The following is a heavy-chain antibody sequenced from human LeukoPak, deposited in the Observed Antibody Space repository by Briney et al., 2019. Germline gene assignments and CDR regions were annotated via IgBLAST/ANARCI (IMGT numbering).Heavy chain of an antibody. J-gene: IGHJ4*02. V-gene: IGHV3-43*01. D-gene: IGHD7-27*01. CDR2: INLDGGDT. CDR1: GFTFDDYT. CDR3: VKDEDWGFSD. Sequence: PGGSLRLSCAASGFTFDDYTMHWVRQAPGKGLEWVSLINLDGGDTYYADSVKGRFTISRDNSKNSLYLQMNSLRTGDTALYYCVKDEDWGFSDWGQGTLVTVSS.